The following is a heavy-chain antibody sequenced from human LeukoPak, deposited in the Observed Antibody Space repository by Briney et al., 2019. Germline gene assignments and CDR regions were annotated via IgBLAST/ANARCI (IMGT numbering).Heavy chain of an antibody. J-gene: IGHJ4*02. CDR3: ARGYSYGPPDY. D-gene: IGHD5-18*01. CDR2: IIPIFGIA. CDR1: GYTFTSFA. V-gene: IGHV1-69*04. Sequence: SVKVSCKASGYTFTSFAISWVRQAPGQGLEWMGRIIPIFGIANYAQKFQGRVTITADKSTSTAYMELSSLRSEDTAVYYCARGYSYGPPDYWGQGTLVTVSS.